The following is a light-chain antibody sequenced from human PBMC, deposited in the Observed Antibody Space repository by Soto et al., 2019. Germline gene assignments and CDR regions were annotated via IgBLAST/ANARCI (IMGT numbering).Light chain of an antibody. Sequence: DLQMTQSPSSLSASVGDRVTITCQASQDIKNYLNWYQQKPGKAPKLLIYEASNLETGVPSRFSGSGSGRSFTVTISSLQPEDIATYYCQQCDYFITFGGGTRIEIK. V-gene: IGKV1-33*01. CDR1: QDIKNY. CDR3: QQCDYFIT. J-gene: IGKJ4*01. CDR2: EAS.